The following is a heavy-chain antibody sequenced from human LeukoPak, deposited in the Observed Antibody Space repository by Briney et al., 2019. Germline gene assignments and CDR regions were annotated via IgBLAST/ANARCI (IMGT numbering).Heavy chain of an antibody. CDR3: AALPTPPGRGYYYYMDV. V-gene: IGHV4-34*08. J-gene: IGHJ6*03. CDR1: GFTYSNYA. D-gene: IGHD3-10*01. Sequence: GSLRLSCEASGFTYSNYAMNWVRQPPGKGLEWIGEINHSGSTNYNPSLKSRVTISVDTSKNQFSLKLSSVTAADTAVYYCAALPTPPGRGYYYYMDVWGKGTTVTVSS. CDR2: INHSGST.